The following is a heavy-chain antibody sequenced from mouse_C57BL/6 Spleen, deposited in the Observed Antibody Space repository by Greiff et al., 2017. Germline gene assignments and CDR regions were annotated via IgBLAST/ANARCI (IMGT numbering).Heavy chain of an antibody. CDR1: GFTFSSYA. J-gene: IGHJ2*01. CDR2: ISDGGSYT. V-gene: IGHV5-4*01. D-gene: IGHD3-2*02. Sequence: EVQLVESGGGLVKPGGSLKLSCAASGFTFSSYAMSWVRQTPEKRLEWVATISDGGSYTYYPDTVKGRFTISRDNAKNNRYLQMSHLKSEDTAMYYCARDRGRQLRPRDYWGEGATLTVSS. CDR3: ARDRGRQLRPRDY.